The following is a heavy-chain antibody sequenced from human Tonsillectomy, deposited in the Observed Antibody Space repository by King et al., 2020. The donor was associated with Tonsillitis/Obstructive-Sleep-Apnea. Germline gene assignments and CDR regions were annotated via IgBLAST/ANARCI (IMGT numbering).Heavy chain of an antibody. Sequence: VQLVQSGGGLVQPGGSLRLSCAASGFRVSSNYMNWVRQAPGKGLEWVSIMYSDGTTHYADSVKGRLTISRDNSKNTVYLQMNSLRAEDTAVYYCARAQEKVFWKDNPNYYNYMDGWGTGTAVTVSS. CDR2: MYSDGTT. V-gene: IGHV3-53*04. CDR3: ARAQEKVFWKDNPNYYNYMDG. CDR1: GFRVSSNY. D-gene: IGHD3-22*01. J-gene: IGHJ6*03.